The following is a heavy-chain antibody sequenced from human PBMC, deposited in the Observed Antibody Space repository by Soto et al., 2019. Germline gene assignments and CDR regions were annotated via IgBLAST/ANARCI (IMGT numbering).Heavy chain of an antibody. CDR3: ARESSYYDFLSGLHPYYYYGMDV. D-gene: IGHD3-3*01. J-gene: IGHJ6*01. Sequence: SQRVLCADSGFTFRSYWMHWVRQAPGKGLVGVSCIHSHGSSTSYADSVKGRFTISRDNAKNTLYLQMNSLKAEDTAVYYCARESSYYDFLSGLHPYYYYGMDVWGQGTTVPVSS. V-gene: IGHV3-74*01. CDR1: GFTFRSYW. CDR2: IHSHGSST.